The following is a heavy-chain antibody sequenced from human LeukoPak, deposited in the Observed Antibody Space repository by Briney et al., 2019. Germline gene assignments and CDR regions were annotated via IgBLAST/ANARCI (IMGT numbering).Heavy chain of an antibody. CDR2: INSEGTST. CDR3: ARDTKSYFDY. CDR1: GFTFSSYW. J-gene: IGHJ4*02. Sequence: PGGSLRLSCAASGFTFSSYWMHWVRQAPGKGLVWVSGINSEGTSTSYADSVKGRFTIPRDNAKNTLYLRINSLRAEDTAVYYCARDTKSYFDYWGQGTLVTVSS. D-gene: IGHD3-3*01. V-gene: IGHV3-74*01.